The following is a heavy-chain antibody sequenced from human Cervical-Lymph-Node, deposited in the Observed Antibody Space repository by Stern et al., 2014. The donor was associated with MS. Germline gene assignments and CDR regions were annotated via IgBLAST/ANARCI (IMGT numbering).Heavy chain of an antibody. CDR2: IILILDTT. CDR3: ATGAYSSSQSDH. V-gene: IGHV1-69*01. D-gene: IGHD6-13*01. CDR1: GGTFSNYG. J-gene: IGHJ4*02. Sequence: VHLAESGAEVKKPGSSVKVSCKASGGTFSNYGVSWVRQAPGQGLEWLGGIILILDTTDYPQKFQGRVTITADESTSTAYLELSSLRSEDTAVYYCATGAYSSSQSDHWGQGTLVTVSS.